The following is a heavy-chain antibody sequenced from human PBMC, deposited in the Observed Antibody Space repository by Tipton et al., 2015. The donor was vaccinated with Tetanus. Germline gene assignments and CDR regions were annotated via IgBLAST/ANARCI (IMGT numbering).Heavy chain of an antibody. J-gene: IGHJ6*02. D-gene: IGHD5-12*01. CDR1: GFTFSSYG. CDR3: ARERGGYDHHPRGGMDV. Sequence: SLRLSCAASGFTFSSYGMHWVRQAPGKGLEWVAVIWYDGSNKYYADSVKGRFTISRDNSKNTLYLQMNSLRAEDTAVYYCARERGGYDHHPRGGMDVWGQGTTVTVSS. CDR2: IWYDGSNK. V-gene: IGHV3-33*01.